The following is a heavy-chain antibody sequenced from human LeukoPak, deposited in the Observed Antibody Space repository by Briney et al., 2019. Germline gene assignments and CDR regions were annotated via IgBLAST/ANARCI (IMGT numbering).Heavy chain of an antibody. Sequence: SVKVSCKASGGTLSSYAISWVRQAPGQGLEWMRGIIPIFGTANYAQKLQGRVTITADESTSTAYMELSSLRSEDTAVYYCARDDYYYYYGMDVWGQGTTVTVSS. V-gene: IGHV1-69*13. CDR3: ARDDYYYYYGMDV. CDR2: IIPIFGTA. J-gene: IGHJ6*02. CDR1: GGTLSSYA.